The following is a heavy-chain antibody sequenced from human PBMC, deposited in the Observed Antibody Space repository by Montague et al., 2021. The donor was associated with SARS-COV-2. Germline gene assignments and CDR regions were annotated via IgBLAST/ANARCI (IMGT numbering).Heavy chain of an antibody. J-gene: IGHJ4*02. CDR1: GGSMSDYY. Sequence: SETLSLTCNVSGGSMSDYYWSWTRQSPGKGLEWIGYIYYTGTTNYNPSLKSRVTISIDTSNNHFSLNLKSVTAADSSVYYCAGGADIVGGTDWGQGALVAVSS. D-gene: IGHD1-26*01. CDR2: IYYTGTT. V-gene: IGHV4-59*01. CDR3: AGGADIVGGTD.